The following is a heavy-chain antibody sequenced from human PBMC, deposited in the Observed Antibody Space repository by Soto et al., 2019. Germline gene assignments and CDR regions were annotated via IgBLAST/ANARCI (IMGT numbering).Heavy chain of an antibody. D-gene: IGHD3-10*01. CDR3: ARDRPRPEYYFDY. CDR1: VFTFSSYG. J-gene: IGHJ4*02. V-gene: IGHV3-33*01. CDR2: IWYDGSNK. Sequence: GGSLRLCCAASVFTFSSYGMHWVRQAPGKGLEWVAVIWYDGSNKYYADSVKGRFTISRDNSKSTLYLQMNSLRAEDTAVYYCARDRPRPEYYFDYWGQGTLVTVSS.